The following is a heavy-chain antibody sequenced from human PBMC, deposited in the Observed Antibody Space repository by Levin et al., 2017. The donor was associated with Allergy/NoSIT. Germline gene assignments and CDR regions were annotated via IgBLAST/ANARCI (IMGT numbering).Heavy chain of an antibody. CDR3: AKGGGTTRHYFDY. V-gene: IGHV3-23*01. CDR1: GFTFSSYT. D-gene: IGHD1-1*01. Sequence: SCAASGFTFSSYTMTWVRQAPGKGLEWVSAISSGGDSTNYADSVKGRFTISRDNSKNTLYLQMNSLRAEDTAVYYCAKGGGTTRHYFDYWGQGTLVTVSS. J-gene: IGHJ4*02. CDR2: ISSGGDST.